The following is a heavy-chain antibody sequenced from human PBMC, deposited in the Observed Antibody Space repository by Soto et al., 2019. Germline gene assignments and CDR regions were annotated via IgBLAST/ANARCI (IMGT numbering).Heavy chain of an antibody. J-gene: IGHJ6*02. CDR2: IDPSDSYT. Sequence: GESLKLSCKGSGYRFTSYWISWVRQMPGKGLEWMGRIDPSDSYTNYSPSFQGHVTISADKSISTAYLQWSSLKASDTAMYYCAAPKQLSMGYYYGMDVWGQGTTVTLSS. D-gene: IGHD2-2*01. CDR1: GYRFTSYW. CDR3: AAPKQLSMGYYYGMDV. V-gene: IGHV5-10-1*01.